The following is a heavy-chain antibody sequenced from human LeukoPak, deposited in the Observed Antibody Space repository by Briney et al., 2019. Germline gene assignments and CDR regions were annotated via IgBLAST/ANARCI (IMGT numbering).Heavy chain of an antibody. Sequence: GGSLRLSCAASGFTFSSYGMSWVRQAPGKGLEWVSAISDSGGRTFYADSVKGRFTISRDNSKNTLYLQINSLRAEDTAVYYCAKDRSIGTYYTFDSWGQGTLVTVSS. J-gene: IGHJ4*02. D-gene: IGHD1-26*01. CDR2: ISDSGGRT. CDR3: AKDRSIGTYYTFDS. CDR1: GFTFSSYG. V-gene: IGHV3-23*01.